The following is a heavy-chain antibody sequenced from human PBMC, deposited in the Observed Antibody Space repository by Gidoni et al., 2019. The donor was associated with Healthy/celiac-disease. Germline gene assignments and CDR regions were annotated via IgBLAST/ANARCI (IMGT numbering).Heavy chain of an antibody. D-gene: IGHD2-15*01. J-gene: IGHJ1*01. CDR1: GGTFSSSA. Sequence: QVQLVQSGAEVTQTGSSSKVSFKSSGGTFSSSAISWVRQAPGQGLEWMGRIIPILGIANYAQKFQGRVTITADKSTSTAYMELSSLRSEDTAVYYCARPYCSGGSCYSGDFQHWGQGTLVTVSS. CDR2: IIPILGIA. CDR3: ARPYCSGGSCYSGDFQH. V-gene: IGHV1-69*04.